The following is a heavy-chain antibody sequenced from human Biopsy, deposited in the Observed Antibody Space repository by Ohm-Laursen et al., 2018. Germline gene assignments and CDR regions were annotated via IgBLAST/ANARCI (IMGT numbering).Heavy chain of an antibody. J-gene: IGHJ3*01. CDR2: IYPGGST. CDR1: GGDINNYY. Sequence: GTLSLTCNVSGGDINNYYWSWIRQPAGKGLGWIGRIYPGGSTNYNPSLKSRVTMSVDTSKKQLSLRLRSVTAADTAMYYRASVVLGPTNDAFDLWGQGTMVVVSS. V-gene: IGHV4-4*07. D-gene: IGHD3-22*01. CDR3: ASVVLGPTNDAFDL.